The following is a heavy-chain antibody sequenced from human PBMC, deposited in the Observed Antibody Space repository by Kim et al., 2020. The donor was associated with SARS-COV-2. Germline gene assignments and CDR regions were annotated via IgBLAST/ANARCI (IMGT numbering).Heavy chain of an antibody. J-gene: IGHJ5*02. CDR2: IYYSGST. D-gene: IGHD3-10*01. CDR3: ARDLGRGAYRAEFDP. Sequence: SETLSLTCTVSGGSISSGTYYWAWIRQPPGKGLEWIGSIYYSGSTYYNPSLKSRVTISVDTSKNQFSLKLTSVTAADTAVYYCARDLGRGAYRAEFDPWGQGTLVTVSS. CDR1: GGSISSGTYY. V-gene: IGHV4-39*07.